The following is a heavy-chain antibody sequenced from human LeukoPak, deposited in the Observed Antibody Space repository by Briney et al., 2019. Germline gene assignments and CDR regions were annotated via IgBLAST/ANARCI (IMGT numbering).Heavy chain of an antibody. CDR1: GDSISSYY. CDR3: AREGVTKYYFDY. CDR2: IYYSGGT. J-gene: IGHJ4*02. V-gene: IGHV4-59*01. D-gene: IGHD4-11*01. Sequence: SETLSLTCTVSGDSISSYYWSWIRQPPGKGLEWIGYIYYSGGTDYNPSLKSRVTISVDTSKNQISLKLSSLTAADTAVYYCAREGVTKYYFDYWGQGTLVTVSS.